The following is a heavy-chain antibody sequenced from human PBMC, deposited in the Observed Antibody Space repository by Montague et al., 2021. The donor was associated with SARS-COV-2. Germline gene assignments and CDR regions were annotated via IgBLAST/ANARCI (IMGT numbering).Heavy chain of an antibody. V-gene: IGHV2-70*01. CDR3: ARSYGTTVVTRAFNR. CDR1: VFSLSTSGMC. Sequence: PALVKPTQTLTLTCTFSVFSLSTSGMCVSWIRPPPGKALEWLTLIVWDXDKYYSTSLKTRLTISKDTPKNQVVLTMTNMDPVDTATYYCARSYGTTVVTRAFNRGGQGTLDPDSS. J-gene: IGHJ4*02. D-gene: IGHD4-23*01. CDR2: IVWDXDK.